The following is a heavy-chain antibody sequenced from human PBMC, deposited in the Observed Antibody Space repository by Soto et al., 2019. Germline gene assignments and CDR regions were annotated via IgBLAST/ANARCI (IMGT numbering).Heavy chain of an antibody. J-gene: IGHJ6*02. CDR1: GDTFTNYD. CDR2: MNPNSGNT. Sequence: QVQLVQSGAEVKKPGASVKVSCKASGDTFTNYDINWVRQATGQGLEWMGRMNPNSGNTGYAQKFQGRVTMIRNTSIATAYRELSSTRSEATAVYYCARGRNGMDVWGQGTTVTVSS. V-gene: IGHV1-8*01. CDR3: ARGRNGMDV.